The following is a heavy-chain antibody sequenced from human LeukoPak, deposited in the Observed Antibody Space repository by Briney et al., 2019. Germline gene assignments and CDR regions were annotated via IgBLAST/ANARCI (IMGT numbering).Heavy chain of an antibody. J-gene: IGHJ6*02. CDR1: GGSLRSSY. Sequence: SETLSLTCTVSGGSLRSSYWTWMRRPPGKGLEWSACICDSWSSNYSPSLNCRVAVSLNTSKSQFSLRLSSVTAADTAVYYCAREHRVFGYYYDSSGYRYYGMDVWGQGTTVTVSS. CDR3: AREHRVFGYYYDSSGYRYYGMDV. D-gene: IGHD3-22*01. V-gene: IGHV4-59*01. CDR2: ICDSWSS.